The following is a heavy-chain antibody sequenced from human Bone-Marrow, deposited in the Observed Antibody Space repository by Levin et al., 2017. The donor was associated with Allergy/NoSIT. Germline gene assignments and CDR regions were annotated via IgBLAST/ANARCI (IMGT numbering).Heavy chain of an antibody. Sequence: SETLSLTCSVSGGSISSAADYWTWIRQNPGTGLQWIGSIYHSGNMYKNPSLESRITISIDTSKNQISLKLTSVTASDTAVYYCARDRGGSSTGVFDIWGQGTMVVVSS. D-gene: IGHD2-15*01. CDR1: GGSISSAADY. J-gene: IGHJ3*02. CDR3: ARDRGGSSTGVFDI. V-gene: IGHV4-31*03. CDR2: IYHSGNM.